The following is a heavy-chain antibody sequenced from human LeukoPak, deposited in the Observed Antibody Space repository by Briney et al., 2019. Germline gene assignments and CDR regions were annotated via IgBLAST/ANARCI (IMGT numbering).Heavy chain of an antibody. J-gene: IGHJ3*02. CDR1: GFTFSDYG. Sequence: GGSLRPSCAAAGFTFSDYGMNWVRQAPGKGLEWVSGISGSGISTYYADSVKGRFTISRDNSKNTLYLQMNSLRVEDTAVYYCAKSWNYDSSGDDALDIWGQGTIVTVSS. D-gene: IGHD3-22*01. V-gene: IGHV3-23*01. CDR2: ISGSGIST. CDR3: AKSWNYDSSGDDALDI.